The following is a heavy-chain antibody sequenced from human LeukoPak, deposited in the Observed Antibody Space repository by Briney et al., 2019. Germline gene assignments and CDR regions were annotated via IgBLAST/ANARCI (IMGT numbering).Heavy chain of an antibody. D-gene: IGHD3-16*01. CDR3: ARSFTYGPDY. J-gene: IGHJ4*02. CDR1: GFMFSSYE. Sequence: PGGYLRLSCAASGFMFSSYEMNWVRQAPGKGLEWLSHITSRSSTIYYAGSVKGRFTISRDNAKNTLYLQMNSLRAEDTAVYFCARSFTYGPDYWGQGTLVTVSS. CDR2: ITSRSSTI. V-gene: IGHV3-48*03.